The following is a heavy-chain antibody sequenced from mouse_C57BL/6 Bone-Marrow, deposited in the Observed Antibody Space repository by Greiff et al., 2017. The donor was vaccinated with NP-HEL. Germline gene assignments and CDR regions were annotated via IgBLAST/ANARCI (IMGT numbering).Heavy chain of an antibody. CDR3: ARGGYGSSSRFAY. J-gene: IGHJ3*01. CDR1: GYTFTSYW. Sequence: VKLQQPGAELVRPGSSVKLSCKASGYTFTSYWMHWVKQRPIQGLEWIGNIDPSDSETHYNQKFKDKATLTVDKSSSTAYMQLSSLTSEDSAVYYCARGGYGSSSRFAYWGQGTLVTVSA. D-gene: IGHD1-1*01. CDR2: IDPSDSET. V-gene: IGHV1-52*01.